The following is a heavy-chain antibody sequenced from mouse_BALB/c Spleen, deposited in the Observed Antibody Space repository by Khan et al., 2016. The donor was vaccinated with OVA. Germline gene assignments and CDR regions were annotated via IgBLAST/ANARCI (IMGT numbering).Heavy chain of an antibody. CDR3: DRNRDGGSYWYFDV. D-gene: IGHD1-2*01. V-gene: IGHV2-6-4*01. CDR2: IWAGGST. Sequence: QVQLKESGPGLVAPSQSLSITCTVSGFPLSRYSVHWVRQPPGKGLEWLGMIWAGGSTDYNSALKSRLSINKDNSKSQVFLKMNSLQTDDTAIYCCDRNRDGGSYWYFDVWGAGTTVTVSS. J-gene: IGHJ1*01. CDR1: GFPLSRYS.